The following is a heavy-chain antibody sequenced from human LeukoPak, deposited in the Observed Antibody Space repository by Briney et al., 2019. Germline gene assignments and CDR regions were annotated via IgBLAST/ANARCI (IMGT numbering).Heavy chain of an antibody. CDR3: ARDPVEWELLLDY. J-gene: IGHJ4*02. Sequence: GGSLRLSCAASGFTFSSYSMNWVRQAPGKGLEWVSSISSSSSYIYYADSVKGRFTISRDNARNSVYLQMASLRVEDTAVYYCARDPVEWELLLDYWGQGTLVTVSS. CDR2: ISSSSSYI. CDR1: GFTFSSYS. V-gene: IGHV3-21*01. D-gene: IGHD1-26*01.